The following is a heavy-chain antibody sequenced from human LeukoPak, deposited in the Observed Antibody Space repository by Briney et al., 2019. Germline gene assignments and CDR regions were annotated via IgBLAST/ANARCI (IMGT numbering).Heavy chain of an antibody. Sequence: GGSLRLSCAASGFTFSSYSMNWVRQAPGKGLEWVSYISSSSTTIYYADSVKGRFTISRDNAKNTVYLHINSLRDEDTAVYYCARICSSTDCLIPDWGQGTQVTVSS. D-gene: IGHD2-2*01. V-gene: IGHV3-48*02. J-gene: IGHJ4*02. CDR2: ISSSSTTI. CDR1: GFTFSSYS. CDR3: ARICSSTDCLIPD.